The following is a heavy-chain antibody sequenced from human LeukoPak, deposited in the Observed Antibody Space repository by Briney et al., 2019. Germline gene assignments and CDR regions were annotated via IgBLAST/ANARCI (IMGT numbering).Heavy chain of an antibody. D-gene: IGHD2-21*02. CDR2: ISYDGSNK. J-gene: IGHJ4*02. V-gene: IGHV3-30*18. CDR1: GITFSSYG. CDR3: AKGDWDY. Sequence: GGSLRLSCAASGITFSSYGMHWVRQAPGKGLEWVAVISYDGSNKYYADSVKGRFTISRDNSKNTLYLQMNSLRAEDTAVYYCAKGDWDYWGQGTLVTVSS.